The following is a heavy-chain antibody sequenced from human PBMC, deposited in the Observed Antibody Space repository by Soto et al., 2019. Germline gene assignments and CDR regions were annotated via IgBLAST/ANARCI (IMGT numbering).Heavy chain of an antibody. CDR2: ISAYNGNT. V-gene: IGHV1-18*01. CDR1: GYTFTSYG. Sequence: ASVNVSCKASGYTFTSYGISWVRQAPGQGLEWMGWISAYNGNTNYAQKLQGRVTMTTDTSTSTAYMELRSLRSDDTAVYYCATVDYYYYYMDVWGKGTTVTVSS. J-gene: IGHJ6*03. CDR3: ATVDYYYYYMDV.